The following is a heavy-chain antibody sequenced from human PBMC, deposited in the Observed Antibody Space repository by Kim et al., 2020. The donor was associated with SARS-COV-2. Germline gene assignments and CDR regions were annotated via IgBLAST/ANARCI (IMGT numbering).Heavy chain of an antibody. D-gene: IGHD3-10*01. J-gene: IGHJ4*02. CDR3: AKGGLYFEH. CDR1: GFDFNPYF. CDR2: TTGNGGSR. V-gene: IGHV3-23*01. Sequence: GGSLRLSCSASGFDFNPYFIAWVRQAPGKGLEWVSYTTGNGGSRYYADSVRGRFTISRDNSRNTLYLQLTSLRVDDTAVYYCAKGGLYFEHWGQGTLVTVSS.